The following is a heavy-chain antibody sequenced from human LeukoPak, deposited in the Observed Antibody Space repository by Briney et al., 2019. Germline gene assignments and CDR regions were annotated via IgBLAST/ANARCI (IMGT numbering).Heavy chain of an antibody. CDR2: INPNRGGT. CDR3: ARDLRVSSGWPHDY. V-gene: IGHV1-2*02. Sequence: ASVKVSCKASGYTFSGYYMHWVRQAPGQGLEWMGWINPNRGGTNYAQKLQGRVTMTTDTSTSTAYMELRSLRSDDTAVYYCARDLRVSSGWPHDYWGQGTLVTVSS. D-gene: IGHD6-19*01. J-gene: IGHJ4*02. CDR1: GYTFSGYY.